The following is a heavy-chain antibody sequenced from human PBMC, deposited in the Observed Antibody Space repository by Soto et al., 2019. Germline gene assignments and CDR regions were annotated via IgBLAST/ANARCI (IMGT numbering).Heavy chain of an antibody. CDR2: ISYDGSNK. V-gene: IGHV3-30-3*01. CDR3: ARDLVNIVVVPAAMLFDY. CDR1: GFTFSTYS. D-gene: IGHD2-2*01. J-gene: IGHJ4*02. Sequence: GGSLRLSCAASGFTFSTYSMHWVRQAPGTGLEWVAVISYDGSNKYYADSVKGRFTIPRDNSKNTLYLQMNSLRAEDTAVYYCARDLVNIVVVPAAMLFDYWGQGTLVTVSS.